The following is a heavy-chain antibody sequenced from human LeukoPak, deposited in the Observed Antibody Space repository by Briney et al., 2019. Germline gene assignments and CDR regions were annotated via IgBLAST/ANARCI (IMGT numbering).Heavy chain of an antibody. Sequence: SETLSLTCTVSGGSISSSNYHWGWIRQPPRRGLEWIGTIYYSGTTYYNPSLKSRVTISVDTSKNQFSLKLSSMTAADTAVYYCARLTVGATAVDCWGQGTLVTVSS. CDR1: GGSISSSNYH. CDR3: ARLTVGATAVDC. V-gene: IGHV4-39*01. D-gene: IGHD1-26*01. CDR2: IYYSGTT. J-gene: IGHJ4*02.